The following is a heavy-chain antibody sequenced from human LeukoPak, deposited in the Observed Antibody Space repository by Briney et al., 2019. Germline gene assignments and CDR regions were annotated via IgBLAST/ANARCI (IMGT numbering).Heavy chain of an antibody. J-gene: IGHJ3*02. CDR2: INPNSGGT. D-gene: IGHD3-22*01. CDR3: ARDYYDSGGYSLVGAFDI. V-gene: IGHV1-2*02. Sequence: ASVKVSCKASGYTFTGYYMHWVRQAPGQGLEWMGWINPNSGGTNYAQKFQGRVTMTRDTSISTAYMELSRLRSDDTAVYYCARDYYDSGGYSLVGAFDIWGQGTMVTVSS. CDR1: GYTFTGYY.